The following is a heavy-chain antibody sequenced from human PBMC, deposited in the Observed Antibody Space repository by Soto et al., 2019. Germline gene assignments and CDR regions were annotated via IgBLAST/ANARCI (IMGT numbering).Heavy chain of an antibody. CDR3: PGGSSVNYDFWCYYHAFDI. CDR1: GGTFSSYT. D-gene: IGHD3-3*01. J-gene: IGHJ3*02. V-gene: IGHV1-69*02. Sequence: QVQLVQSGAEVTKPGSSVKVSCKASGGTFSSYTISWVRQAPGQGLEWMGRIIPILGIANYAQKFQGRVTSTTTISTTTAYMELSSLRSGDPAVNYFPGGSSVNYDFWCYYHAFDIWGKGTTVTVSS. CDR2: IIPILGIA.